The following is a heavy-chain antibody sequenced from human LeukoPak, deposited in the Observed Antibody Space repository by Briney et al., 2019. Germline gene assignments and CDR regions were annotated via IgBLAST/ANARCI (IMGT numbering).Heavy chain of an antibody. CDR2: INPNSGGT. CDR3: ARGNYDILTGYYRLNWFDP. Sequence: ASVKVSCKASGYTFTGYYMHWVRQAPGQGLEWMGWINPNSGGTNYAQKFQGRVTMTRDTSISTAYMELSRLRSDDTAVYYCARGNYDILTGYYRLNWFDPWGQGTLVTVSS. J-gene: IGHJ5*02. V-gene: IGHV1-2*02. D-gene: IGHD3-9*01. CDR1: GYTFTGYY.